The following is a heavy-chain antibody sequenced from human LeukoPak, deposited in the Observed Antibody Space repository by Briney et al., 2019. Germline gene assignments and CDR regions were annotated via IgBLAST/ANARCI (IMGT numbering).Heavy chain of an antibody. J-gene: IGHJ4*02. Sequence: SVKVSCKASGGTFSSYAISWVRQAPGQGLEWMGGIIPIFGTANYAQKFQGRVTITADESTSTAYMELSSLRSEGTAVYYCARGVDIGAGIFDYWGQGTLVTVSS. D-gene: IGHD5-12*01. CDR3: ARGVDIGAGIFDY. CDR2: IIPIFGTA. CDR1: GGTFSSYA. V-gene: IGHV1-69*01.